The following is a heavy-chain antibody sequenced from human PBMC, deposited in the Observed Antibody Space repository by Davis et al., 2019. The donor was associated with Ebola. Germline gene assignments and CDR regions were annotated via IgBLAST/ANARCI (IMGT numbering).Heavy chain of an antibody. D-gene: IGHD2-15*01. V-gene: IGHV1-46*01. CDR3: AHLGPQRYCSGGGCHGYLDY. CDR1: GYSFTSYY. J-gene: IGHJ4*02. CDR2: INPSGGST. Sequence: ASVKVSCKASGYSFTSYYIHWVRQAPGQGLEWMGIINPSGGSTSYAQKFQGRVTMTRDTSTSAVYMQLSSLRSEDTAVYYCAHLGPQRYCSGGGCHGYLDYWGQGTLVTVSS.